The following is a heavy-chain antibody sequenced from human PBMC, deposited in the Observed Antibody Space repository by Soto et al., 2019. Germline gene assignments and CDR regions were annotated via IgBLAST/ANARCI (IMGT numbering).Heavy chain of an antibody. CDR1: GGSFSGYY. Sequence: SETLSLTCAVYGGSFSGYYWSWIRQPPGKGLEWIGEINHSGSTNYNPSLKSRVTISVDTSKNQFSLKLSSVTAADTAVYYCAREFRVWFGELSPWGQGTLVTVSS. CDR2: INHSGST. J-gene: IGHJ5*02. D-gene: IGHD3-10*01. V-gene: IGHV4-34*01. CDR3: AREFRVWFGELSP.